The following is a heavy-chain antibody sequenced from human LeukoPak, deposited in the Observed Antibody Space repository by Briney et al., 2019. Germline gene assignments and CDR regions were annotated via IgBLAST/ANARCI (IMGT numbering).Heavy chain of an antibody. CDR3: ARLYSSGWSFDY. CDR1: GASISSRSYY. D-gene: IGHD6-19*01. Sequence: PSETQSLTCTVSGASISSRSYYWVWIRQPPGKGLEWIGTMSDSGSTYYIPSLRSRVTISVDTSKNQLSLKLSSVTAADTAVYYCARLYSSGWSFDYWGQGTLVSVSS. J-gene: IGHJ4*02. V-gene: IGHV4-39*01. CDR2: MSDSGST.